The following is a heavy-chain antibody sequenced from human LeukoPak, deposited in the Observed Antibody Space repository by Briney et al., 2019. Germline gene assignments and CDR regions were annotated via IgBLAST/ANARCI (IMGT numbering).Heavy chain of an antibody. V-gene: IGHV3-23*01. Sequence: GGSLRLSCAASGLTFSSSAMSWVRQAPGKRLEWVSAISSSGGSTYYTDSVKGRFTISRDNSKNTLYLQMNSLRAEDTAVYYCAKQGGRYFDYWGQGTLVTVSS. D-gene: IGHD3-16*01. CDR2: ISSSGGST. CDR3: AKQGGRYFDY. J-gene: IGHJ4*02. CDR1: GLTFSSSA.